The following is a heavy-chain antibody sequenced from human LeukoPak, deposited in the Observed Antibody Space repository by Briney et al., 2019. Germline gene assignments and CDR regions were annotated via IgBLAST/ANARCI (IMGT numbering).Heavy chain of an antibody. CDR2: VYQRGST. J-gene: IGHJ5*02. D-gene: IGHD2-15*01. V-gene: IGHV4-59*08. CDR1: GDSIGGYY. CDR3: ARTLGYCSGGTCYNYFDP. Sequence: SETLSLNCTVFGDSIGGYYWSWIRQPPGKGLEWIGYVYQRGSTNYNPSLKSRVLISADRPKNHFSLRLTSVTAADTAVYYCARTLGYCSGGTCYNYFDPWGQGTLVSVSS.